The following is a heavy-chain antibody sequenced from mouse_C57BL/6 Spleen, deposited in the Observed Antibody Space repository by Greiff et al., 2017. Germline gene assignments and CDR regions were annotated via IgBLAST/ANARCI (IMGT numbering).Heavy chain of an antibody. V-gene: IGHV5-6*02. Sequence: EVKLVESGGDLVKPGGSLKLSCAASGFTFSSYGMSWVRQTPDKRLEWVATISSGGSYTYYPDSVKGRFTISRDNAKNTLYLQMSSLKSEDTAMYYCARTTVVDYYAMDYWGKGTSVTVSS. CDR3: ARTTVVDYYAMDY. CDR1: GFTFSSYG. CDR2: ISSGGSYT. J-gene: IGHJ4*01. D-gene: IGHD1-1*01.